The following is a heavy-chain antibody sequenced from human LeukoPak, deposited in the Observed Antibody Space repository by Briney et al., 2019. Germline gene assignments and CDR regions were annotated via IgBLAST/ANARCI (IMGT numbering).Heavy chain of an antibody. CDR2: LWYDGSNE. CDR1: GFAFERYG. Sequence: PGGSLRLSCTASGFAFERYGMHWVRQAPGKGLEWVAVLWYDGSNERYAGSVKGRFTISRDNSKSTLYLQMNSLRAEDTAVYYCAKDRATYSNHDYWGQGTLVTVSS. J-gene: IGHJ4*02. D-gene: IGHD6-13*01. CDR3: AKDRATYSNHDY. V-gene: IGHV3-33*06.